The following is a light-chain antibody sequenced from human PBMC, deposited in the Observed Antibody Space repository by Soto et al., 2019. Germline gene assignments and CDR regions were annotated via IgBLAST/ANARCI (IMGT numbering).Light chain of an antibody. CDR1: SGHSTYA. J-gene: IGLJ3*02. Sequence: QTVVTQSPSASASLGASVKLTSTLSSGHSTYAIAWHQQQSEKGPRFLMKINYDGTHSKGDGFFDRFSGSSSGAERHLTISRLQSEDEADYYCQSLGTGIQVFGGGTKLTVL. CDR3: QSLGTGIQV. V-gene: IGLV4-69*01. CDR2: INYDGTH.